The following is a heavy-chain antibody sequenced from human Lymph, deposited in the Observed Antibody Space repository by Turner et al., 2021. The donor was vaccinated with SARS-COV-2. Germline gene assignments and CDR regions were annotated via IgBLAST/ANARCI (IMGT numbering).Heavy chain of an antibody. V-gene: IGHV3-30-3*01. CDR2: ISYDGTKK. J-gene: IGHJ4*02. D-gene: IGHD6-13*01. Sequence: QVQLVESGGGVVQPGRSLRLSCAASGFTFSSYAMHWVRQAPGQGLEWVALISYDGTKKYYADSVNGRFTISRDNSKNTLYLQMNSLRPEDTAVYYCAGGGYSSFDYWGQGTLVTVSS. CDR1: GFTFSSYA. CDR3: AGGGYSSFDY.